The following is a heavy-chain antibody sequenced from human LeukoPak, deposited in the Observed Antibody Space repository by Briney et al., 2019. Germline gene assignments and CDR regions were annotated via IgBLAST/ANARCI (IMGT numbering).Heavy chain of an antibody. Sequence: GESLKISCKGSGYSFTSYWIGWVRQMPGKGLEWMGIIYPGDSDTRYSPSFQGQVTISADKSISTAYLQWSSLKASDTAMYYCARQGGVLWFGERHNWFDPWGQGTLVTVSS. J-gene: IGHJ5*02. CDR1: GYSFTSYW. D-gene: IGHD3-10*01. CDR3: ARQGGVLWFGERHNWFDP. CDR2: IYPGDSDT. V-gene: IGHV5-51*01.